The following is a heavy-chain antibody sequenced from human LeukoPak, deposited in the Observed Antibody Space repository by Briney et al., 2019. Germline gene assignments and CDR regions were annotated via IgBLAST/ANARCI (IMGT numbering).Heavy chain of an antibody. CDR2: IYYSGST. CDR1: GGSISSSSYY. D-gene: IGHD5-12*01. Sequence: SETLSLTCTVSGGSISSSSYYWGWIRQPPGKGLEWIGSIYYSGSTYYNPSLKSRVTISVDTSKSQFSLKLSSVTAADTAVYYCARLKLNSGYDGDYWGQGTLVTVSS. CDR3: ARLKLNSGYDGDY. V-gene: IGHV4-39*01. J-gene: IGHJ4*02.